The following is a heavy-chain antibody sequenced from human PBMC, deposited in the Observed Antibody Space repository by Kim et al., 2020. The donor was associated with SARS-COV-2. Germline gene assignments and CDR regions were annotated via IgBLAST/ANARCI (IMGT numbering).Heavy chain of an antibody. D-gene: IGHD2-8*02. CDR3: ARAESGTGMWFDP. J-gene: IGHJ5*02. V-gene: IGHV6-1*01. Sequence: YAVSVKSRITINPDTSKNQFSLQLNSVTPEDTAVYYCARAESGTGMWFDPWGQGTLVTVSS.